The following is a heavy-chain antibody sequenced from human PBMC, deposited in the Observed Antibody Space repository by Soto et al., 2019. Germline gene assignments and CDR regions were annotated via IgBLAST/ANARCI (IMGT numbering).Heavy chain of an antibody. CDR2: TDSDGSFT. J-gene: IGHJ4*02. D-gene: IGHD2-21*01. Sequence: EVQLVESGGGLVQPGGSLRLSCVASGFTFSSYWMHWVRRTPGQGLVWVSHTDSDGSFTTYADSVKGRFTISRDNAKSTLVLQMNSLSAGDAAVYYCVRDYCGLGPDYWGGGTLVTVSS. V-gene: IGHV3-74*01. CDR1: GFTFSSYW. CDR3: VRDYCGLGPDY.